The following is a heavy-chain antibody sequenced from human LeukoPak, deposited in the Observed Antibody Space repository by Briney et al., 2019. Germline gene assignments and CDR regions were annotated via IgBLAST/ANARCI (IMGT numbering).Heavy chain of an antibody. V-gene: IGHV4-31*03. J-gene: IGHJ6*02. CDR2: IYYSGST. Sequence: PSQTLSLTCTVSGASISSGVYYWSWIRQHPGKGLEWIGYIYYSGSTNYNPSLKSRVTISVDTSKNQFSLKLSSVTAADTAVYYCARDRVVTAMPYYYYYGMDVWGQGITVTVSS. CDR3: ARDRVVTAMPYYYYYGMDV. D-gene: IGHD2-21*02. CDR1: GASISSGVYY.